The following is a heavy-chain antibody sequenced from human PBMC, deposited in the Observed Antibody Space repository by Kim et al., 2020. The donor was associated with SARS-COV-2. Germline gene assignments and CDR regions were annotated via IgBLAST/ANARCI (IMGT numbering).Heavy chain of an antibody. CDR2: IYYSGST. V-gene: IGHV4-31*03. D-gene: IGHD2-15*01. CDR3: ARARSGGSCYVDY. Sequence: SETLSLTCTVSGGSISSGGYYWSWIRQHPGKGLEWIGYIYYSGSTYYNPSLKSRVTISVDTSKNQFSLKLSSVTAADTAVYYCARARSGGSCYVDYWGQGTLVTVSS. CDR1: GGSISSGGYY. J-gene: IGHJ4*02.